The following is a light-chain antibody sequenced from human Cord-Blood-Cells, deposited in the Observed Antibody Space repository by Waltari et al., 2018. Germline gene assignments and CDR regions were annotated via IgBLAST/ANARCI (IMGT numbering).Light chain of an antibody. CDR3: QQYNNWLT. J-gene: IGKJ4*01. CDR2: GAS. Sequence: EIVMTQSPATLSVSPGERATLSCRASQSVSSNLAWYQQKPGQAPRLLIYGASTRATDIPARFSGSGSGTEFTLTISSLQSEDFAVYHCQQYNNWLTFGGGTKVEIK. CDR1: QSVSSN. V-gene: IGKV3-15*01.